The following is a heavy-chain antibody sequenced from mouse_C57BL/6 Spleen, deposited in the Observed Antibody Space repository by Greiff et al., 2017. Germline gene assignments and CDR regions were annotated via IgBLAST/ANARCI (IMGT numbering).Heavy chain of an antibody. CDR1: GFTFSSYA. CDR3: TRGGSYSNYGYAMDY. Sequence: DVKLQESGEGLVKPGGSLKLSCAASGFTFSSYAMSWVRQTPEKRLEWVAYISSGGDYIYYADTVKGRFTISRDNARNTLYLQMSSLKSEDTAMYYCTRGGSYSNYGYAMDYWGQGTSVTVSS. D-gene: IGHD2-5*01. J-gene: IGHJ4*01. V-gene: IGHV5-9-1*02. CDR2: ISSGGDYI.